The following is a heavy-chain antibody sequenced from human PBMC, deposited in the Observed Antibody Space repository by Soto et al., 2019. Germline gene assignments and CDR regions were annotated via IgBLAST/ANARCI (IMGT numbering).Heavy chain of an antibody. J-gene: IGHJ4*02. V-gene: IGHV4-30-4*01. Sequence: QVQLQESGPRLVSPSQTLSLTCTVSGGSISSAAYCWSWIRQSPDKGLEWIGHIYDSGTTYSSPSLKVXXTXAXATSETQFSLKLSSVSAADTAVYYCARGPSGDKIDYWGQGIQVTVSS. D-gene: IGHD7-27*01. CDR3: ARGPSGDKIDY. CDR2: IYDSGTT. CDR1: GGSISSAAYC.